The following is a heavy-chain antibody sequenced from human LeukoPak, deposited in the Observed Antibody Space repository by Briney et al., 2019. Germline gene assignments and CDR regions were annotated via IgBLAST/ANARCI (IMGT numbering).Heavy chain of an antibody. CDR3: ARLPDYDSNGYYTDAFDI. V-gene: IGHV1-2*02. Sequence: ASVKVSCKASGYTFTGYYMHWVRQAPGQGLEWMGWINPNSGGTNYAQKFQGRVTMTRDTSISTAHMELSRLRSDDTAVYYCARLPDYDSNGYYTDAFDIWGQGTMVTVSS. CDR2: INPNSGGT. CDR1: GYTFTGYY. J-gene: IGHJ3*02. D-gene: IGHD3-22*01.